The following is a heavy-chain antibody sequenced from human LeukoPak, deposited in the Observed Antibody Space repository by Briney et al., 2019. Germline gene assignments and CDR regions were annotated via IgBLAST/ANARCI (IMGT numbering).Heavy chain of an antibody. CDR1: GYTFTSYD. CDR2: MNPNSGNT. CDR3: ARVRAVADPFDY. D-gene: IGHD6-19*01. Sequence: ASVKVSCKASGYTFTSYDINWVRQATGQGLEWMGWMNPNSGNTGYAQKFQGRVTMTRNTSISTAYMELSSPRSEDTAVYYCARVRAVADPFDYWGQGTLVTVSS. J-gene: IGHJ4*02. V-gene: IGHV1-8*01.